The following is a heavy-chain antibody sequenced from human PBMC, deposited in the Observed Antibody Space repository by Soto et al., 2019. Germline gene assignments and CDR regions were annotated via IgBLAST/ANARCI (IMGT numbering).Heavy chain of an antibody. J-gene: IGHJ4*02. D-gene: IGHD4-17*01. Sequence: GGSLRLSCAASGFTFDDYGMSWVRQAPGKGLEWVSGINRDGRSTGYADSMKGRFTISRDNAKNSLYLQMNSLRAEDTALYFCARAPGYYGDFFDYWGQGTLVTRLL. CDR3: ARAPGYYGDFFDY. V-gene: IGHV3-20*04. CDR1: GFTFDDYG. CDR2: INRDGRST.